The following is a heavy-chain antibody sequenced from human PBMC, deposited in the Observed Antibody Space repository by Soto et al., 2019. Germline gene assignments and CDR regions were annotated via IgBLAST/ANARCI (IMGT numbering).Heavy chain of an antibody. Sequence: QVQLVQSGAEVKRPGSSVKVSCKASGDTFNFYSINWVRQAPGLGLEWMGRVNPIVRMSNYAQKFQGRVTMTADKSTSKAYMELSSRRSEDTAIYYCASSYGSGYRSFDYWGQGALVTVAS. CDR3: ASSYGSGYRSFDY. CDR2: VNPIVRMS. J-gene: IGHJ4*02. D-gene: IGHD3-10*01. CDR1: GDTFNFYS. V-gene: IGHV1-69*02.